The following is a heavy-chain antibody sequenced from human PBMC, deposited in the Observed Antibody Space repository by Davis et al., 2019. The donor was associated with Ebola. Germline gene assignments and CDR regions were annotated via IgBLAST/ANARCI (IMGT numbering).Heavy chain of an antibody. Sequence: SVKVSCKASGGTFSSYAISWVRQAPGQGLEWMGGIIPIFGTANYAQKFQGRVTITADESTSTAYMELSSLRSEDTAVYYCARTSYYDFWSGYYAYYYGMDVWGQGTTVTVSS. D-gene: IGHD3-3*01. CDR1: GGTFSSYA. CDR2: IIPIFGTA. V-gene: IGHV1-69*13. J-gene: IGHJ6*02. CDR3: ARTSYYDFWSGYYAYYYGMDV.